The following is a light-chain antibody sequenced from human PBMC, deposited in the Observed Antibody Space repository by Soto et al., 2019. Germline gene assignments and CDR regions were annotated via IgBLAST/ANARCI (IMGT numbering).Light chain of an antibody. J-gene: IGKJ4*01. CDR1: QNIGDW. V-gene: IGKV1-5*03. CDR3: QQYNDLST. CDR2: KAS. Sequence: DIQMTPSPSTLSASVGDRVTIACRASQNIGDWLAWYQQKPGKAPNLLIYKASTVESGVPSRFSGSGSGTEFTLAISSLQPEDFATYYCQQYNDLSTFGGGTKVDIK.